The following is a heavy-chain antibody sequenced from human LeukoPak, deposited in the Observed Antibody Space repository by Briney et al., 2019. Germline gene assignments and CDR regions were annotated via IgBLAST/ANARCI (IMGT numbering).Heavy chain of an antibody. CDR3: ARAPAWSGYSLDY. Sequence: GGSLRLSCAASGFTFSSYSMNWVRQAPGKGLEWVSYISSSSSTIYYADSVKGRFTISRDNAENSLYLQMNSLRAEDTAVYYCARAPAWSGYSLDYWGQGTLVTVSS. J-gene: IGHJ4*02. D-gene: IGHD3-3*01. V-gene: IGHV3-48*01. CDR1: GFTFSSYS. CDR2: ISSSSSTI.